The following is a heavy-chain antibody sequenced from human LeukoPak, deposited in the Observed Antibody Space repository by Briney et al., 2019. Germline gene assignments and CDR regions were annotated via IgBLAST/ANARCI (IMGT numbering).Heavy chain of an antibody. CDR2: IYYTGST. V-gene: IGHV4-59*01. J-gene: IGHJ4*02. CDR1: GGSFTSYY. CDR3: ARGRLARSPYFDY. Sequence: SETLSLTCTVSGGSFTSYYWSWIRQPPGRGLEWIGYIYYTGSTDYNPSLKSRVTISVDTSKNQFSLKLSSVTAADTAAYYCARGRLARSPYFDYWGQGPLVTVSS. D-gene: IGHD6-19*01.